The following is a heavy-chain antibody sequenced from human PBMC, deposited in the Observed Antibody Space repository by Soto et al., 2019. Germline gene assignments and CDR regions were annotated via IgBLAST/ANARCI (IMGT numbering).Heavy chain of an antibody. CDR2: IIPIFGTA. Sequence: SVKVSCKASGGTFSSYAISWVRQAPGQGLEWMGGIIPIFGTANYAQKFQGRVTITADESTSTAYMELSSLRSEDTAVYYCARGEGVPSCTNGVCYRGDYYYYGMDVWGQGTTVTVSS. V-gene: IGHV1-69*13. CDR1: GGTFSSYA. J-gene: IGHJ6*02. D-gene: IGHD2-8*01. CDR3: ARGEGVPSCTNGVCYRGDYYYYGMDV.